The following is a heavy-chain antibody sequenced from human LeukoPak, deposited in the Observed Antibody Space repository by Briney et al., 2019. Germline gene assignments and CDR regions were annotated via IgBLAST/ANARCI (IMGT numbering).Heavy chain of an antibody. D-gene: IGHD3/OR15-3a*01. CDR2: IYNSGST. J-gene: IGHJ4*02. CDR3: ARQTGSGLFILP. CDR1: GDSMSGVDYS. Sequence: SQTLSLTCAVSGDSMSGVDYSWSWIRQPPGKALEWLGYIYNSGSTYNNPSLKSRVIISVDTSKDQFSLRLTSVTAADTAVYYCARQTGSGLFILPGGQGTLVTVSS. V-gene: IGHV4-30-4*07.